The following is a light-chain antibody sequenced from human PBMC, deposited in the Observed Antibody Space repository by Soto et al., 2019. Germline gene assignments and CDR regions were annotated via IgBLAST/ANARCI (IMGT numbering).Light chain of an antibody. J-gene: IGLJ2*01. Sequence: SSELTQPPSVSVAPEKTATITCGGNNIVDKRVHRYRQKPGQAPVLLISYDSDRPSGIPERFSGSNSGTTATLTISRVDAGDKADYYSQAGDIMADNYVVGGGTKLTVL. CDR3: QAGDIMADNYV. V-gene: IGLV3-21*01. CDR1: NIVDKR. CDR2: YDS.